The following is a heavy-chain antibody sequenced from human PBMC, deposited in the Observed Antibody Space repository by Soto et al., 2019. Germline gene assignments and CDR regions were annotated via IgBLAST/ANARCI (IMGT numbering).Heavy chain of an antibody. J-gene: IGHJ3*02. V-gene: IGHV4-4*02. CDR1: GGSISSNYW. CDR2: IYYSGST. D-gene: IGHD5-18*01. CDR3: ARVPVDTVAFDI. Sequence: PSETLSLTCAVSGGSISSNYWWSWVRQPPGKGLQWIGEIYYSGSTYYNPSLKSRVTISVDTSKNQFSLKLSSVTAADTAVYYCARVPVDTVAFDIWGQGTMVTVS.